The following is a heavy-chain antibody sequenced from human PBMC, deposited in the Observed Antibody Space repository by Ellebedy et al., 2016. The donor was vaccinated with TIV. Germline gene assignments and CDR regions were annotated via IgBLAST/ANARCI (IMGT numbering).Heavy chain of an antibody. CDR1: GFTFDAYT. J-gene: IGHJ1*01. CDR2: FRWNSGKI. V-gene: IGHV3-9*01. D-gene: IGHD5-24*01. Sequence: SLKISCAASGFTFDAYTLPWVRQVPGQGLEWISGFRWNSGKIGYADSVKGRFTISRDNAKNSLYLQMNSLRVEDTAVYYCPKGNGFENFQSWGQGTRVTVSS. CDR3: PKGNGFENFQS.